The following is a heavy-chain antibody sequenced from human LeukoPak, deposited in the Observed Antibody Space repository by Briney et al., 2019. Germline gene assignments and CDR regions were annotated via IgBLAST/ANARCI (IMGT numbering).Heavy chain of an antibody. Sequence: GASVKVSCKASGYTFTGYYMHWVRQAPGQGLEWMGWINPNSGGTNYAQKFQGWVTMTRDTSISTAYMELSRLRSDDTAVYYCARAFFGVVTRDAFDIWGQGTMVTVSS. CDR2: INPNSGGT. CDR3: ARAFFGVVTRDAFDI. D-gene: IGHD3-3*01. J-gene: IGHJ3*02. V-gene: IGHV1-2*04. CDR1: GYTFTGYY.